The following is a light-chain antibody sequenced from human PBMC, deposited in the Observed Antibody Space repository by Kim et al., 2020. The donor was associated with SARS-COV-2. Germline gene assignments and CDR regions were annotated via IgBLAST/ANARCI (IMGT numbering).Light chain of an antibody. J-gene: IGKJ4*01. CDR2: NAS. CDR1: HCVHNNY. CDR3: QQYASEPLT. Sequence: FSTRKRTILACRASHCVHNNYLAWYQQKPGQAPRVNIYNASNRATGTPDRVSGSGYGTDFTLTISRLEPEDFAVYYCQQYASEPLTFGGGTKLVI. V-gene: IGKV3-20*01.